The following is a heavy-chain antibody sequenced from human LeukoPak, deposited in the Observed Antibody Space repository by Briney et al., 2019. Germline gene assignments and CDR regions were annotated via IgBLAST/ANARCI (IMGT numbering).Heavy chain of an antibody. CDR3: ARISTLNSGSYYGGYRFDY. J-gene: IGHJ4*02. Sequence: SETLSLTCTVSGGSISSSSYYWGWIRQPPGKGLEWIGSIYYSGSTYYNPSLKSRVTISVDTSKNQFSLKLSSVTAADTAVYYCARISTLNSGSYYGGYRFDYWGQGTLVTVSS. CDR1: GGSISSSSYY. V-gene: IGHV4-39*07. CDR2: IYYSGST. D-gene: IGHD1-26*01.